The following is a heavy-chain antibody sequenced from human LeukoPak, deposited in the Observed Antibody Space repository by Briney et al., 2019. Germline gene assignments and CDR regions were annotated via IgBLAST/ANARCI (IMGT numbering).Heavy chain of an antibody. J-gene: IGHJ4*02. Sequence: PGGSLRLSCAASGFTFSIYAMSWVRQAPGKGLQWVSSITSRGESTWYVDSVKGRFTITRDNSENTLYLQMHSLRAEDTAVYYCARDRPNYYGSDGHYYRRDGDYWVRGTLVSVSS. V-gene: IGHV3-23*01. CDR3: ARDRPNYYGSDGHYYRRDGDY. D-gene: IGHD3-22*01. CDR1: GFTFSIYA. CDR2: ITSRGEST.